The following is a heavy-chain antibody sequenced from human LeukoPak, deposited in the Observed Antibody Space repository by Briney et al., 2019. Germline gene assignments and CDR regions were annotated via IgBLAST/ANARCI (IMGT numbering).Heavy chain of an antibody. CDR3: ARDPYNWSFDY. Sequence: ASVKVSCKASGYTFPSYGISWVRQAPGQGLEWMGIINPSGGSTSYAQKFQGRVTMTRDTSTSTVYMELSSLRSEDTAVYYCARDPYNWSFDYWGQGTLVTVSS. D-gene: IGHD1-20*01. CDR2: INPSGGST. J-gene: IGHJ4*02. V-gene: IGHV1-46*01. CDR1: GYTFPSYG.